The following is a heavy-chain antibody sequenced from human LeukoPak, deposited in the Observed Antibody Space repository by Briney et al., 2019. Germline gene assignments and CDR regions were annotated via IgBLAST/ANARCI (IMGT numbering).Heavy chain of an antibody. D-gene: IGHD3-22*01. J-gene: IGHJ5*02. CDR1: GYTFTNYN. CDR2: INPSGGGT. V-gene: IGHV1-46*01. CDR3: ARDRGYYDSSGRENWFDP. Sequence: ASVKVSCKASGYTFTNYNVHWVRQAPGQGLEWMGIINPSGGGTSYVQKFQGRVTMTRDTSTSTVYMELSSLRSEDTAIYYCARDRGYYDSSGRENWFDPWGQGTLVTVSS.